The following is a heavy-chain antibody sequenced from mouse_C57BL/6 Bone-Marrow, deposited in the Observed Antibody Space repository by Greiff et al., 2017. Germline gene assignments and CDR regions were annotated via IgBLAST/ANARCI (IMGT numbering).Heavy chain of an antibody. CDR2: IHPNSGST. J-gene: IGHJ4*01. CDR1: GYTFTSYW. CDR3: ARRHYYGSSYCAMDY. D-gene: IGHD1-1*01. V-gene: IGHV1-64*01. Sequence: QVHVKQPGAELVKPGASVKLSCKASGYTFTSYWMHWVKQRPGQGLEWIGMIHPNSGSTNYNEKFKSKATLTVDKSSSTPYMQLSSLTSEDSAVYYCARRHYYGSSYCAMDYWGQGTSVTVSS.